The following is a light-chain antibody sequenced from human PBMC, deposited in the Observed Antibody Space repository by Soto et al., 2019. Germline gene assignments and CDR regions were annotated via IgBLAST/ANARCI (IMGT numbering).Light chain of an antibody. CDR2: DVS. CDR1: QSISTW. CDR3: QQYNTFWT. V-gene: IGKV1-5*01. J-gene: IGKJ1*01. Sequence: DIQMTQSPSTLSASLGDRVTITCRASQSISTWLAWYQQKPGKAPKLLIYDVSSLESGVPSRFSGSGSGTEFTLTISSLQPDDLATYYCQQYNTFWTFGQGTKVDIK.